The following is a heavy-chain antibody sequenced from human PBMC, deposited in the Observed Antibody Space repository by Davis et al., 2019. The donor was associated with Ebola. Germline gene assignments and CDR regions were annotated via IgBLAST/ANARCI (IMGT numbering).Heavy chain of an antibody. Sequence: GESLKISCAASGFTFSSYSMNWVRQAPGKGLEWVSSISSSSSYIYYADSVKGRFTISRDNAKNSLYLQMNSLRAEDTAVYYCARVRYFDWFVSADFDYWGQGTLVTVSS. D-gene: IGHD3-9*01. CDR3: ARVRYFDWFVSADFDY. V-gene: IGHV3-21*01. CDR2: ISSSSSYI. CDR1: GFTFSSYS. J-gene: IGHJ4*02.